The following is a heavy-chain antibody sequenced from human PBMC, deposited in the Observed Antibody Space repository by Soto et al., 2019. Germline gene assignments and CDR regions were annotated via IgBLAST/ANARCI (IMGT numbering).Heavy chain of an antibody. CDR1: GGSISSYY. CDR3: ARARQNYDILTGYYNAPYFDY. CDR2: IYYSGST. Sequence: PSETLSLTCTVSGGSISSYYWSWIRQPPGKGLEWIGYIYYSGSTNYNPSLKSRVTISVDTSKNQFSLKLSSVTAADTAVYYCARARQNYDILTGYYNAPYFDYWGQGTLVTVSS. V-gene: IGHV4-59*01. D-gene: IGHD3-9*01. J-gene: IGHJ4*02.